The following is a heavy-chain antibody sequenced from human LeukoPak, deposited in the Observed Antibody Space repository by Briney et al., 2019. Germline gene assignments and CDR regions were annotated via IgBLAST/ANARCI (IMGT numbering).Heavy chain of an antibody. J-gene: IGHJ4*02. CDR2: ISSSGSTI. D-gene: IGHD3-22*01. CDR3: AREGPPKYYYDSSGYYPDFFDY. V-gene: IGHV3-48*03. CDR1: GFTFSSYE. Sequence: GGSLRLSCAASGFTFSSYEMNWVCQAPGKGLEWVSYISSSGSTIYYADSVKGRFTISRDNAKNSLYLQMNSLRAEDTAVYYCAREGPPKYYYDSSGYYPDFFDYWGQGTLVTVSS.